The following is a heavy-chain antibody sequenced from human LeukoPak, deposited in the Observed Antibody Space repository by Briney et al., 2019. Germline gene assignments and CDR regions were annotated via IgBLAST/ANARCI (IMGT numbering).Heavy chain of an antibody. CDR3: ARLGITMVRGVLYYYYGMDV. D-gene: IGHD3-10*01. J-gene: IGHJ6*02. CDR1: GGSISSYY. V-gene: IGHV4-59*08. Sequence: PSETLSLTCTVSGGSISSYYWSWIRQPPGKGLEWIGYIYYSGSTNYNPSLKSRVTISVDTSKNQFSLKLSSVTAADTAVYYCARLGITMVRGVLYYYYGMDVWGQGTTVTVSS. CDR2: IYYSGST.